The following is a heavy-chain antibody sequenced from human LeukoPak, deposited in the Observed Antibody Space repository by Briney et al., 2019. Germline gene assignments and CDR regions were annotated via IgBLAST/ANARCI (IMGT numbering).Heavy chain of an antibody. CDR3: ASSRDSSGYYYGAFDY. Sequence: GGSLRLSCAASGFTVSSNYMSWVRQAPGKGLEWVSVIYSGGSTYYADSVKGRFTISRDNSKNTLYLQMNSLRAEDTAVYYCASSRDSSGYYYGAFDYWGQGTLVTVSS. CDR1: GFTVSSNY. V-gene: IGHV3-66*01. CDR2: IYSGGST. D-gene: IGHD3-22*01. J-gene: IGHJ4*02.